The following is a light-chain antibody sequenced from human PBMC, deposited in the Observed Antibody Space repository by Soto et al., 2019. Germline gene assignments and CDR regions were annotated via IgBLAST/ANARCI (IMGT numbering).Light chain of an antibody. CDR2: HAS. J-gene: IGKJ4*01. V-gene: IGKV3-20*01. Sequence: ENVLTQSPGTLSLSPGERATLSCRASQSISSSYLAWYQQKPGQTPRLLIYHASTRATGIPDRFSGSGSGTEFTLTISRLEPEDFAVYYCQQYDDSLLTFGGGTNVEIK. CDR3: QQYDDSLLT. CDR1: QSISSSY.